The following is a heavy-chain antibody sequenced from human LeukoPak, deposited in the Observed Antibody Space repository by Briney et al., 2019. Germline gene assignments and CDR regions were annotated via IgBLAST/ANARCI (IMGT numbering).Heavy chain of an antibody. CDR3: ARRAGAYSHPYDY. D-gene: IGHD4/OR15-4a*01. V-gene: IGHV3-21*04. Sequence: GGSLRLSCAASGFSFSSYNMNWVRQTPGKGLEWVSSITSSSTYTFYADSVTGRFTISRDNSKNTLYLQMNSLRAEDTAVYYCARRAGAYSHPYDYWGQGTLVTVSS. CDR2: ITSSSTYT. CDR1: GFSFSSYN. J-gene: IGHJ4*02.